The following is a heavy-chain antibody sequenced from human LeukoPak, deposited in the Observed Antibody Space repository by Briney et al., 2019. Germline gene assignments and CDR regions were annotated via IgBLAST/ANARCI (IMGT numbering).Heavy chain of an antibody. CDR3: ARVGYGSGSRVDY. Sequence: PSETLSLTCAVCGGSFSGFYWSWIRQTPNKGLEWIGQINHSGSTNYNPSLKSRVTISVDTSKNQFSLKLSSVTAADTAVYYCARVGYGSGSRVDYWGQGTLVTVSS. CDR1: GGSFSGFY. CDR2: INHSGST. V-gene: IGHV4-34*01. D-gene: IGHD3-10*01. J-gene: IGHJ4*02.